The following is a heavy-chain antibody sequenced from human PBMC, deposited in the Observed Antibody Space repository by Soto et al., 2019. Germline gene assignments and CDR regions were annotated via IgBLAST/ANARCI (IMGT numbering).Heavy chain of an antibody. J-gene: IGHJ6*03. Sequence: ASVKVSCKASGYTFTSYDINWVRQATGQGLEWMGWMNPNSGNTGYAQKFQGRVTMTRNTSISTAYMELSSLRSEDTAVYYCARVVPAAIDYYYYMDVWGKGTTVTVSS. CDR1: GYTFTSYD. CDR2: MNPNSGNT. CDR3: ARVVPAAIDYYYYMDV. V-gene: IGHV1-8*01. D-gene: IGHD2-2*01.